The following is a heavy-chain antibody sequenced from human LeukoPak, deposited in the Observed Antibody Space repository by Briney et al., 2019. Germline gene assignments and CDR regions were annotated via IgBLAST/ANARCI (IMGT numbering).Heavy chain of an antibody. D-gene: IGHD2-21*01. V-gene: IGHV3-23*01. J-gene: IGHJ4*02. Sequence: GGSLRLSCAAPGFTFSSYAMRWVRQAPGKGLEWVSAISPDSATTYYADSVKGRFAISRDNSKYTLYLQMNSLRAEDTAVYYCAKRGDLGYFDYWGQGAPVTVSS. CDR2: ISPDSATT. CDR1: GFTFSSYA. CDR3: AKRGDLGYFDY.